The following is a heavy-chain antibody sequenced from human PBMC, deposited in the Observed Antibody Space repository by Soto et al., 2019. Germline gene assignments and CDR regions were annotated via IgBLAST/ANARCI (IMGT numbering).Heavy chain of an antibody. Sequence: GGSLRLSCAASGFTFSSYAMHWVRQAPGKGLEWVAVISYDGSNKYYADYVKGRFTISRDNSKNTLYLQMNSMKAEDKAVNYGARAIFGVVIIRSEVYGMDVWGQGTTVTVSS. CDR3: ARAIFGVVIIRSEVYGMDV. V-gene: IGHV3-30-3*01. CDR2: ISYDGSNK. J-gene: IGHJ6*02. D-gene: IGHD3-3*01. CDR1: GFTFSSYA.